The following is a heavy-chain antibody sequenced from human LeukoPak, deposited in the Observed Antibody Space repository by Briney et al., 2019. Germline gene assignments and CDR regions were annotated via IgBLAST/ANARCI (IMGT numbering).Heavy chain of an antibody. J-gene: IGHJ3*02. D-gene: IGHD3-10*01. CDR3: ARAGTMIRGGPDSFDI. V-gene: IGHV3-30*04. CDR2: LSFDGSNK. CDR1: GFTFSSFV. Sequence: GGSLRLSFAAPGFTFSSFVLPWVRKAPGKGLRWWAVLSFDGSNKYYADSVKGRFTISRDISKNTLYLQMSSLRAEDTAVYHCARAGTMIRGGPDSFDIWGQGTMVTVSS.